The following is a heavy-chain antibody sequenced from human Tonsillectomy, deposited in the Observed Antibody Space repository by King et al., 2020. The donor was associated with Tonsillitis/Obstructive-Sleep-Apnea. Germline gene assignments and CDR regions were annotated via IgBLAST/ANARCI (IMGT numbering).Heavy chain of an antibody. CDR2: ISSISTYI. D-gene: IGHD6-19*01. CDR1: GFTFSSYS. Sequence: EQLVQSGGGLVKPGGSLRLSCAASGFTFSSYSMNWVRQAPGKGLEWVSSISSISTYIYYAESVKGRFTISRDNAKNSLYLQMNSLRAEDTAVYYCARGVSSGSGRGQGTMVTVSS. CDR3: ARGVSSGSG. J-gene: IGHJ3*01. V-gene: IGHV3-21*01.